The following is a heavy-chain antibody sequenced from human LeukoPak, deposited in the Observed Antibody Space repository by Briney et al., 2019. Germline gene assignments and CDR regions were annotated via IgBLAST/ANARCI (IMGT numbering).Heavy chain of an antibody. CDR3: ASSYSGSTLSGYYFDY. CDR2: IIPIFGTA. J-gene: IGHJ4*02. Sequence: SVKVSCKASGGTFGSYAISWVRQAPGQGLEWMGGIIPIFGTANYAQKFQGRVTITADESTSTAYMELSSLRSEDTAVYYCASSYSGSTLSGYYFDYWGQGTLVTVSS. V-gene: IGHV1-69*13. CDR1: GGTFGSYA. D-gene: IGHD1-26*01.